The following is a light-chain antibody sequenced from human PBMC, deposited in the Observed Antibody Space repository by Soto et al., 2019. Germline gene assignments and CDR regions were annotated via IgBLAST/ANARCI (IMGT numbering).Light chain of an antibody. CDR1: NIGSKR. J-gene: IGLJ1*01. V-gene: IGLV3-21*02. CDR2: DDR. Sequence: SYELTQPRSVSVAPGQTARITCGGDNIGSKRVHWYQQRPGQAPVLVVYDDRDRPSGIPERFSGSNSGNTATLTISRVEAGDEAEYYCQVWDSNNDHYVFGTGTKVTVL. CDR3: QVWDSNNDHYV.